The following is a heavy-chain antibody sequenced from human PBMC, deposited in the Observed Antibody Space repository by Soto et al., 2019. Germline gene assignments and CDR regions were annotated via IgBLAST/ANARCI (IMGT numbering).Heavy chain of an antibody. Sequence: ASVKVSCKASGYNFLSYGISWVRQAPGQGLEWMGWIITYNYNTNYAQKLQDRVTMTTDTFTGTAYMELRSLRSDDTAVYYCARVGSVAAGRHFDYWGQGTLVTVSS. CDR3: ARVGSVAAGRHFDY. D-gene: IGHD6-13*01. J-gene: IGHJ4*02. CDR1: GYNFLSYG. CDR2: IITYNYNT. V-gene: IGHV1-18*01.